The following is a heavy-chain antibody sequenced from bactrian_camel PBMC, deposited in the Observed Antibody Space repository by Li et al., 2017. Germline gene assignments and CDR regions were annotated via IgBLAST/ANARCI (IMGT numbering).Heavy chain of an antibody. CDR2: ISIGGTT. CDR3: AAGSLRFCNLARHLYHY. D-gene: IGHD1*01. CDR1: RYTSQTNC. V-gene: IGHV3S53*01. J-gene: IGHJ4*01. Sequence: QLVESGGGSVQAGGSLRLSCAVSRYTSQTNCMGWFRQAPGKEREWVSSISIGGTTSYADSVKGRFTISRDNAKNTLYLQMDNLKPEDTAMYYCAAGSLRFCNLARHLYHYFGQGTQVTVS.